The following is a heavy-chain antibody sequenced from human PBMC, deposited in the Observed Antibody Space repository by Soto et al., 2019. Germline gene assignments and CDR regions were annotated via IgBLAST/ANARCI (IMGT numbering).Heavy chain of an antibody. J-gene: IGHJ5*02. D-gene: IGHD1-26*01. V-gene: IGHV1-2*02. CDR2: INPSSGGT. CDR1: GYTFSDYY. CDR3: AREMGVIGAPGYTWFDP. Sequence: VQLVQSGAEVRKPGASVKVSCKASGYTFSDYYVHWVREATGQGLEWMGWINPSSGGTIYTQRFQGRVTMTRDTSINTVYMELSRLTSDDTAVYYCAREMGVIGAPGYTWFDPWGQGALVTVSS.